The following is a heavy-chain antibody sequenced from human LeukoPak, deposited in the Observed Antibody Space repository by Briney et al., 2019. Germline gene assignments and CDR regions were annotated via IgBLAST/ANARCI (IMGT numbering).Heavy chain of an antibody. CDR1: GGSISSSSYY. CDR2: IYYSGST. V-gene: IGHV4-39*07. J-gene: IGHJ4*02. Sequence: SETLSLTCTVSGGSISSSSYYWGWIRQPPGKGLEWIGSIYYSGSTYYNPSLKSRVTISVDTSKNQFSLKLSSVTAADTAVYYCARVGSYSSSWYHRPYYFDYWGQGTLVTVSS. CDR3: ARVGSYSSSWYHRPYYFDY. D-gene: IGHD6-13*01.